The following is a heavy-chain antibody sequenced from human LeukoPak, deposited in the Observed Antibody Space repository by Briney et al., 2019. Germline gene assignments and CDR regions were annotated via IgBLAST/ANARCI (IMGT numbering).Heavy chain of an antibody. Sequence: SETLSLTCTVSGGSISSYYWSWLRQPAGKGLEWIGRICTSGSTNYNPSLKSRVTISVDTSKNQFSLKLSSVTAADTAVYYCARQDVSSSWPYNWFDPWGQGTLVTVSS. J-gene: IGHJ5*02. V-gene: IGHV4-4*07. CDR1: GGSISSYY. CDR2: ICTSGST. CDR3: ARQDVSSSWPYNWFDP. D-gene: IGHD6-13*01.